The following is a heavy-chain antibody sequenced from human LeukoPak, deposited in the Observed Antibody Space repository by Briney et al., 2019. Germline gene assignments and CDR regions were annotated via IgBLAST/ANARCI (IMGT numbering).Heavy chain of an antibody. V-gene: IGHV6-1*01. J-gene: IGHJ3*02. CDR1: GDSVSSNSVA. CDR2: TYYRSKLYN. D-gene: IGHD5-24*01. CDR3: AREREHAFNI. Sequence: SQTLSLTCAISGDSVSSNSVAWNWIRQSPSRGLEWLGRTYYRSKLYNDYAVSVKSRITINPDTSKNQFSLQLNSVTPEDTAVYYCAREREHAFNIWGQGTMVTVSS.